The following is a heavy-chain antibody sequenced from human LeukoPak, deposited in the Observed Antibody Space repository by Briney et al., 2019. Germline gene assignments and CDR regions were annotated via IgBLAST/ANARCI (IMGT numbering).Heavy chain of an antibody. CDR2: IIPIFGTA. CDR1: GGTFSSYA. D-gene: IGHD1-7*01. Sequence: SVKVSCKASGGTFSSYAISWARQAPGQGLEWMGGIIPIFGTANYAQKFQGRVTITADESTSTAYMELSSLRSEDTAVYYCASEGGTDKRAVRNYYGMHVWGKGTTVTVSS. J-gene: IGHJ6*04. CDR3: ASEGGTDKRAVRNYYGMHV. V-gene: IGHV1-69*13.